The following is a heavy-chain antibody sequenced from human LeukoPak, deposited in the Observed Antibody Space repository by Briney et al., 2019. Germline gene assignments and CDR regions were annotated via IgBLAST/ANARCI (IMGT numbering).Heavy chain of an antibody. CDR1: GGSISSYY. V-gene: IGHV4-59*08. J-gene: IGHJ4*02. CDR3: ARQEGWGILTGYCKHFDY. D-gene: IGHD3-9*01. CDR2: IYYSGST. Sequence: SETLSLTCNVSGGSISSYYWSWIRQPPGKGLEWIGYIYYSGSTNYNPSLKSRVTISVDTSKNQFSLNLTSVTAADTAVYYCARQEGWGILTGYCKHFDYWGQGALVTVSS.